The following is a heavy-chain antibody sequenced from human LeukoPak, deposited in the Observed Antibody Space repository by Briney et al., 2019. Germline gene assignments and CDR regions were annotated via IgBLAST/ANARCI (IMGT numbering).Heavy chain of an antibody. V-gene: IGHV1-18*04. CDR2: ISAYNGDT. D-gene: IGHD6-19*01. CDR3: ARDPSNTSGWYVYFDY. Sequence: ASVEVSCKASGYTFNKYGFSWVRQAPGQGLEWMGWISAYNGDTKYAQKLQGRVTMTTDTSTSTAYMELRSLTSDDTAVYYCARDPSNTSGWYVYFDYWGQGTLVTVSS. CDR1: GYTFNKYG. J-gene: IGHJ4*02.